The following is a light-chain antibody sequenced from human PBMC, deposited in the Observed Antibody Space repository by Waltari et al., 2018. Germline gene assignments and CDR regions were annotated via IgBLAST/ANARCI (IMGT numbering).Light chain of an antibody. CDR1: QGISNT. Sequence: AIQLTQSPSSLSASVGDRVTVTCRASQGISNTLAWDQQTPGKAPKFLIYDASTLESGVPSRFSGSGSGTDFTLTISSLQPEDFATYYCQQFKSYPITFGQGTRLEI. CDR2: DAS. V-gene: IGKV1-13*02. CDR3: QQFKSYPIT. J-gene: IGKJ5*01.